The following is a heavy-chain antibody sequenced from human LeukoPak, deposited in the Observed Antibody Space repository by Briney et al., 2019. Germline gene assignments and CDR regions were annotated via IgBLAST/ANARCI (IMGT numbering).Heavy chain of an antibody. D-gene: IGHD3-22*01. CDR1: GYNFTTYW. Sequence: GESLQISCKGSGYNFTTYWIGWVRQVPGKGLEWMGIIYPGDSDTRYSPSFQGQVTISSDKSISTAYLQWSSLKGSDTAMYYCARISLNYDISGYDVFDIWGQGTMVTVSS. J-gene: IGHJ3*02. CDR3: ARISLNYDISGYDVFDI. CDR2: IYPGDSDT. V-gene: IGHV5-51*01.